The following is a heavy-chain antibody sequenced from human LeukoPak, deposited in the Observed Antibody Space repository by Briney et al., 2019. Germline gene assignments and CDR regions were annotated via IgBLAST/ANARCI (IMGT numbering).Heavy chain of an antibody. CDR1: GGTFSSYA. D-gene: IGHD3-22*01. CDR2: IIPIFGTA. CDR3: ARTDYYDSSGYYYKYYYYGMDV. J-gene: IGHJ6*02. Sequence: ASVKVSCKASGGTFSSYAISWVRQAPGQGLEWMGGIIPIFGTANYAQKFQGRVTITTDESTSTAYMELSSLRSEDTAVYYCARTDYYDSSGYYYKYYYYGMDVWGQGTTVTVSS. V-gene: IGHV1-69*05.